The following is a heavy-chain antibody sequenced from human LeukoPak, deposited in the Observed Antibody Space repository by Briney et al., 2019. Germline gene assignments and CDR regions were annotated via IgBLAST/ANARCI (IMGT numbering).Heavy chain of an antibody. D-gene: IGHD6-6*01. CDR2: IYTSGST. J-gene: IGHJ3*02. V-gene: IGHV4-61*02. Sequence: SETLSLTCTVSGGSINSGSYYWSWIRQHAEKGLEWIGRIYTSGSTNYNPSLKSRVTISVDTSKNQFSLKLSSVTAADTAVYYCARVLAARPHDAFDIWGQGTMVTVSS. CDR1: GGSINSGSYY. CDR3: ARVLAARPHDAFDI.